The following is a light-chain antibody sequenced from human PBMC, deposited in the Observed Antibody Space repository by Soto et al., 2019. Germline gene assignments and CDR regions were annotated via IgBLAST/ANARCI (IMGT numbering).Light chain of an antibody. CDR1: QRVSTY. V-gene: IGKV1-39*01. CDR2: AAS. J-gene: IGKJ2*01. CDR3: QQIYSTPRT. Sequence: DIQMTQSPSSLSASVGDRVTITCRASQRVSTYLNWYQQKPEKAPKLLIYAASSLQSGVPSRFSGSGSGTDFTLTISSLQPEDFATYYCQQIYSTPRTFGQGTKLEIK.